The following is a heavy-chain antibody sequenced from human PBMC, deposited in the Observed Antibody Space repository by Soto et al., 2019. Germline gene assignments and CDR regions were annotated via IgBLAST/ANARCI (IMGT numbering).Heavy chain of an antibody. D-gene: IGHD1-26*01. CDR3: ARREIQGPIDY. CDR1: GYSISSSNW. CDR2: IYYSGTT. J-gene: IGHJ4*02. V-gene: IGHV4-28*01. Sequence: QVQLQESGPGLVKPSDTLSLTCAVSGYSISSSNWWGWIRQPPGKGLEWIGYIYYSGTTYYNPSLKTRVTLSVDTSKNPFSLKLTSVTAVDTAVYYCARREIQGPIDYWGQGTLVTVSS.